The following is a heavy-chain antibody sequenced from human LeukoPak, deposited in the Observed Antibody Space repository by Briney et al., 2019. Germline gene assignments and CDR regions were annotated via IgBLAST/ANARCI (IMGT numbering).Heavy chain of an antibody. CDR1: GGSISSSSYY. CDR3: ARFIVAGPRRDFQH. Sequence: PSETLSLTCTVSGGSISSSSYYWGWIRQPPGKGLEWIGSIYYSGSTYYNPSLKSRVTISVDTSKNQFSLKLSSVTAADTAVYYCARFIVAGPRRDFQHWGQGTLVTVSS. D-gene: IGHD6-19*01. CDR2: IYYSGST. J-gene: IGHJ1*01. V-gene: IGHV4-39*01.